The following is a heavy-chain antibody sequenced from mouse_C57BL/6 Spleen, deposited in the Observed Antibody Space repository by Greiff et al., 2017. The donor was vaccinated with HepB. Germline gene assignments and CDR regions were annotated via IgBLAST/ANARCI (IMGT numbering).Heavy chain of an antibody. V-gene: IGHV1-66*01. CDR2: IYPGSGNT. CDR3: ARSDTPAWFAY. Sequence: QVQLQQSGPELVKPGASVKISCKASGYSFTSYYIHWVKQRPGPGLEWIGWIYPGSGNTKYNEKFKGKATLPAATPSSPAYMQRSSLTSEDSAVYYCARSDTPAWFAYWGQGTLVTVSA. CDR1: GYSFTSYY. J-gene: IGHJ3*01.